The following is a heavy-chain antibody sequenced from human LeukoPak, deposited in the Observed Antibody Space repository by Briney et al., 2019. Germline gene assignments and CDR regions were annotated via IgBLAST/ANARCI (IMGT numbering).Heavy chain of an antibody. CDR3: ARDEDNSGRYYYYMDV. V-gene: IGHV4-34*01. Sequence: PSETLSLTCAVYGGSFSGYYWSWIRQPPGKGLEWIGEINHSGSTNYNPSLKGRVTISVDTSKNQFSLKLSSVTAADTAVYYCARDEDNSGRYYYYMDVWSKGTTVTVSS. CDR1: GGSFSGYY. D-gene: IGHD3-22*01. J-gene: IGHJ6*03. CDR2: INHSGST.